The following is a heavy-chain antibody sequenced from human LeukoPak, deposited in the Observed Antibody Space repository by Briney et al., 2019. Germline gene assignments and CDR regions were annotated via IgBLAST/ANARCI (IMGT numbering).Heavy chain of an antibody. CDR3: AREIGDHYDSSGYRTYYFDY. CDR1: GGSISSYY. D-gene: IGHD3-22*01. Sequence: SETLSLTCTDSGGSISSYYWSWIRQPAGKGLEWIGRIYTSGSTNYNPSLKSRVTMSVDTSKNQISLKLSSVTAADTAVYYCAREIGDHYDSSGYRTYYFDYWGQGTLVTVSS. V-gene: IGHV4-4*07. CDR2: IYTSGST. J-gene: IGHJ4*02.